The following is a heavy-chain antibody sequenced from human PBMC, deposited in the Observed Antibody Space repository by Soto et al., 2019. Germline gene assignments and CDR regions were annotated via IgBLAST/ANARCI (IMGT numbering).Heavy chain of an antibody. D-gene: IGHD1-26*01. CDR3: ARLISGSYGDGIEI. CDR1: GYTFTNNW. CDR2: IYPSDFEA. V-gene: IGHV5-51*01. Sequence: GESLKISCKASGYTFTNNWIGWVRQMPGKGLEWMGIIYPSDFEARYSPSFQGQVTFSADRSITTAYLHWSSLTASDTAMYYCARLISGSYGDGIEIWGQGSMVTVSS. J-gene: IGHJ3*02.